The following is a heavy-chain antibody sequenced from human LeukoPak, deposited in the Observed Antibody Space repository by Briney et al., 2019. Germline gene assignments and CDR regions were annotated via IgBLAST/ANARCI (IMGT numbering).Heavy chain of an antibody. CDR2: INHSGST. V-gene: IGHV4-34*01. D-gene: IGHD6-6*01. J-gene: IGHJ4*02. Sequence: SETLSLTCAVYGGSFSGYYWSWIRQPPGKGLEWIGEINHSGSTNYNPSLKSRVTISVDTSKNQFSLKLSSVTAADTAVYYCARAVRNSYSSSSGPFDYWGQGTLVTVSS. CDR1: GGSFSGYY. CDR3: ARAVRNSYSSSSGPFDY.